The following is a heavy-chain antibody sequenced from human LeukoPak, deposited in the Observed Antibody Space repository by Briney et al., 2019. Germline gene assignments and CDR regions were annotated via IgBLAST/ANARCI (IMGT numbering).Heavy chain of an antibody. J-gene: IGHJ4*02. Sequence: GGSLRLSCAASGFTFSSNYMSWVRQAPGKGLEWVSVIYSGGSTYYADSVKGRFTISRDNSKNTLYLQMNSLRAEDTAVYYCARGYYYDSSGYYPYYFDYWGQGTLVTVSS. CDR1: GFTFSSNY. D-gene: IGHD3-22*01. V-gene: IGHV3-66*01. CDR3: ARGYYYDSSGYYPYYFDY. CDR2: IYSGGST.